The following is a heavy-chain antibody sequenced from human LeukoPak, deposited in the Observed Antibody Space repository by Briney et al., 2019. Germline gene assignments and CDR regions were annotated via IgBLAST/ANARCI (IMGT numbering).Heavy chain of an antibody. D-gene: IGHD2-21*02. Sequence: SQTLSLTCAVSGDSISSGDYSWSWIRQPSGKGLEWIGYIFLSGSSYYNPSLKSRVTISVDRSKNQFSLKLSSVTAADTAVYYCARHTRGVVVVTAIDYWGQGTLVTVSS. V-gene: IGHV4-30-2*01. J-gene: IGHJ4*02. CDR3: ARHTRGVVVVTAIDY. CDR1: GDSISSGDYS. CDR2: IFLSGSS.